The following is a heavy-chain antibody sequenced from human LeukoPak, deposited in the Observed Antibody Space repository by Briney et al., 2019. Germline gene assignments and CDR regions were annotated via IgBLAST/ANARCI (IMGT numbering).Heavy chain of an antibody. D-gene: IGHD3-10*01. J-gene: IGHJ4*02. CDR1: GFTFSSHA. CDR3: AKGYYYGSGSYSTFDY. Sequence: PGGSLRLSCAASGFTFSSHALSWLRQAPGKGLEWVSTISGSGGSTYYADSVKGRFTISRDNSKNTLYVQMSSLRADDTAVYYCAKGYYYGSGSYSTFDYWGQGTLVTVPS. V-gene: IGHV3-23*01. CDR2: ISGSGGST.